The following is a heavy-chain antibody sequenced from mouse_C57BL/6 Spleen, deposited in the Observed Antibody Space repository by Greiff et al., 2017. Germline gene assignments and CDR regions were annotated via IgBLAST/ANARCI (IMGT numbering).Heavy chain of an antibody. CDR2: IWSGGST. CDR3: ARAYYSNLYYAMDY. Sequence: QVQLQQSGPGLVQPSQSLSITCTVSGFSLTSYGVHWVRQSPGKGLEWLGVIWSGGSTDYNAAFISRLSISKDNSESQVFFKMNSLQADDTAIYYWARAYYSNLYYAMDYWGQGTSVTVSS. CDR1: GFSLTSYG. D-gene: IGHD2-5*01. V-gene: IGHV2-2*01. J-gene: IGHJ4*01.